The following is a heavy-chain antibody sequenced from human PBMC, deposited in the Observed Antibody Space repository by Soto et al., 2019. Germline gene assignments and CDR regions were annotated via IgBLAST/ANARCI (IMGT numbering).Heavy chain of an antibody. CDR3: AKYVDIAATIYYFDY. J-gene: IGHJ4*02. CDR2: ISGSGGAT. V-gene: IGHV3-23*01. Sequence: PGGSLRLSCAASGFTFSSYALSWVRQAPGKGLEWVSGISGSGGATYYADSVKGRFSISRDNSKNTLYLQMNSVRAEDTALYYCAKYVDIAATIYYFDYWGQGTLVTVSS. D-gene: IGHD5-12*01. CDR1: GFTFSSYA.